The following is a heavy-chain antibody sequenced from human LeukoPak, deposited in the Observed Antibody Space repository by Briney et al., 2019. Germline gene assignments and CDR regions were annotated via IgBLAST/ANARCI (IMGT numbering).Heavy chain of an antibody. J-gene: IGHJ4*02. CDR3: ARDRDRGSGWYDY. D-gene: IGHD6-19*01. CDR2: IYYSGST. V-gene: IGHV4-59*01. CDR1: GGSISSYY. Sequence: SETLSLTCTVSGGSISSYYWSWIRQPPGKGLEWIGYIYYSGSTNYNPSLKSRVTISVDTSKNQFSLKLSSVTAADTAVYYCARDRDRGSGWYDYWGQGTLVTVSS.